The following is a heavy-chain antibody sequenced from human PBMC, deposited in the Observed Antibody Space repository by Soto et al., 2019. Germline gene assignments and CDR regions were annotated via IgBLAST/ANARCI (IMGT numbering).Heavy chain of an antibody. J-gene: IGHJ4*02. CDR2: IYYSGST. V-gene: IGHV4-59*01. CDR1: GGSISSYY. CDR3: ARPTSTTGSPFDY. Sequence: QVQLQESGPGLVKPSETLSLTCTVSGGSISSYYWSWIRQPPGKGLEWIGYIYYSGSTNYNPSLKSRLTISVDTSKNQFALKLSSVTAADTAVYYCARPTSTTGSPFDYWGQGTLVTVSS. D-gene: IGHD2-15*01.